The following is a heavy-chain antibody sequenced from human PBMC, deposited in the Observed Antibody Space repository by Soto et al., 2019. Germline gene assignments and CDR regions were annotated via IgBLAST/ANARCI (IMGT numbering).Heavy chain of an antibody. Sequence: PSETLSLTCSVSGASVAGGSYYWSWVRQPPGKGLEWIGYIPSRGRPFYNPSLTSRGTISADTSKNQLSLQLTSATAADTAVYYCARDTYSGYDFGLWGQGTLVTVSS. CDR2: IPSRGRP. V-gene: IGHV4-30-4*01. D-gene: IGHD5-12*01. CDR1: GASVAGGSYY. CDR3: ARDTYSGYDFGL. J-gene: IGHJ5*02.